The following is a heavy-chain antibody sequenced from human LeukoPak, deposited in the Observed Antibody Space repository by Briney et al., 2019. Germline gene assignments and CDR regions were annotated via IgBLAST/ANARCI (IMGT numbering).Heavy chain of an antibody. CDR2: ISWNSGSI. Sequence: PGRSLRLSCAASGFTFDDYAMHWVRHAPGKGLEWVSGISWNSGSIGYADSVKGRFTISRDNAKNSLYLQMNSLRAEDTALYYCAKVARSGWVTYYFDYWGQGTLVTVSS. CDR3: AKVARSGWVTYYFDY. J-gene: IGHJ4*02. V-gene: IGHV3-9*01. D-gene: IGHD6-19*01. CDR1: GFTFDDYA.